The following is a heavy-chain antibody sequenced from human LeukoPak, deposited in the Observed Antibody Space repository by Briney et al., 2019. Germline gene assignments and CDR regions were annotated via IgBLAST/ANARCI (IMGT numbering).Heavy chain of an antibody. CDR2: IYHSGST. CDR3: ARGVDGYYYGSGSYHNWFDP. Sequence: SETLSLTCAVSGGSISSSNWWSWVRQPPGKGLGWIGEIYHSGSTNYNPSLKSQVTISVDKSKNQFSLKLSSVTAADTAVYYCARGVDGYYYGSGSYHNWFDPWGQGTLVTVSS. J-gene: IGHJ5*02. V-gene: IGHV4-4*02. CDR1: GGSISSSNW. D-gene: IGHD3-10*01.